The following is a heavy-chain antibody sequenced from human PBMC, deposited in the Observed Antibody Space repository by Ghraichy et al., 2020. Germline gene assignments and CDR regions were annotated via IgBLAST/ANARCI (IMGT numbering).Heavy chain of an antibody. CDR2: IHGRGTT. J-gene: IGHJ4*02. CDR1: GFSFISNY. Sequence: GGSLRLSCAASGFSFISNYMSWVRQAPGKGLEWVSLIHGRGTTSYIDSVKGRFTITRDNSVNAVYLQLHSLRAEDTAVYYCARGGTAGALDLWGEGTLFTVAS. V-gene: IGHV3-66*01. CDR3: ARGGTAGALDL. D-gene: IGHD6-13*01.